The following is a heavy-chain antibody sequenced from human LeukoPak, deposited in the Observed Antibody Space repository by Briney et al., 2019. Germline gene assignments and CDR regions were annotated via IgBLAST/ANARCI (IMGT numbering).Heavy chain of an antibody. J-gene: IGHJ4*02. D-gene: IGHD3-3*01. CDR1: GYTFSSYW. CDR3: ARQNDFRLDY. V-gene: IGHV5-51*01. Sequence: GESLKISCKGSGYTFSSYWIGWVRQMPGKGLEWMGIIYPGDSDTRYSPSLQGQVTISVGTSIGTAYLQWSSLKASDTAIYYCARQNDFRLDYWGQGTLVTVSS. CDR2: IYPGDSDT.